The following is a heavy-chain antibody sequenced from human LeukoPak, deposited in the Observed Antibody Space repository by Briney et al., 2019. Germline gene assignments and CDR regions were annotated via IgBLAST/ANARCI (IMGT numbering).Heavy chain of an antibody. Sequence: SETLSLTCTVSGGSISSYYWSWIRQPPGKGLEWIGYIYYSGSTNYNPSLKSRVTISVDTSKNQFSLKLSSVTAADTAVYYCARGEEGVNWFDPWGQGTLVTVSS. V-gene: IGHV4-59*01. CDR2: IYYSGST. CDR3: ARGEEGVNWFDP. D-gene: IGHD1-26*01. J-gene: IGHJ5*02. CDR1: GGSISSYY.